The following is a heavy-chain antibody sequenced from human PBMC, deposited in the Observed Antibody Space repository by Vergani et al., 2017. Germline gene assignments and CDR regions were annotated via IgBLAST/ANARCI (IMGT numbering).Heavy chain of an antibody. D-gene: IGHD3-10*01. V-gene: IGHV3-30*02. J-gene: IGHJ4*02. Sequence: QVQLVESGGGVVQPGGSLRLSCVASGFTFTSYGMHWVRAAPGKGLEWLTFIRHVGSKKYYADSVKGRFNISRDNSKNTLILHMSSLRPEDTSVYFCARDGRVDRGVLYWGQGTLVTVSS. CDR2: IRHVGSKK. CDR3: ARDGRVDRGVLY. CDR1: GFTFTSYG.